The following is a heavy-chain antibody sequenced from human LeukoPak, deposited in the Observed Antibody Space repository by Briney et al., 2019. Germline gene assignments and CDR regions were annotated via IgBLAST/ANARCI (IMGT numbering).Heavy chain of an antibody. CDR1: GFTFSSYG. J-gene: IGHJ4*02. D-gene: IGHD3-9*01. Sequence: GGSLRLSCAASGFTFSSYGMHWVRQAPGKGLEWVAVISYDGSNKYYADSVKGRFTISRDNSKNTLYLQMNSLRAEDTAVYYCAKVQGDNRRYFDWLLQTFDYWGQGTLVTVSS. CDR3: AKVQGDNRRYFDWLLQTFDY. V-gene: IGHV3-30*18. CDR2: ISYDGSNK.